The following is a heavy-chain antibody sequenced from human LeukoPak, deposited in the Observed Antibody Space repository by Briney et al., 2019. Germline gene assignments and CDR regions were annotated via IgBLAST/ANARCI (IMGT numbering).Heavy chain of an antibody. D-gene: IGHD6-13*01. CDR1: GGSISSGSYY. J-gene: IGHJ6*02. CDR2: IYTSGST. V-gene: IGHV4-61*02. CDR3: ARESAAAGSYYYYGMDV. Sequence: SETLSLTCAVSGGSISSGSYYWSWIRQPAGKGLEWIGRIYTSGSTNYNPSLKSRVTISVDTSKNQFSLKLSSVTAADTAVYYCARESAAAGSYYYYGMDVWGQGTTVTVSS.